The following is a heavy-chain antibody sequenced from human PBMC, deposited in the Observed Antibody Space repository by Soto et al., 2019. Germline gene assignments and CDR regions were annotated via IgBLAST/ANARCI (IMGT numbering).Heavy chain of an antibody. Sequence: XSVKVSCKASVYTFTSYDINWVRQATGQGLEWMGWMNPNSGNTGYAQKFQGRVTMTRNTSISTAYMELSSLRSEDTAVYYCARGGPSGGSCYWFDHWGQGTLVTVSS. J-gene: IGHJ5*02. CDR3: ARGGPSGGSCYWFDH. CDR2: MNPNSGNT. CDR1: VYTFTSYD. V-gene: IGHV1-8*01. D-gene: IGHD2-15*01.